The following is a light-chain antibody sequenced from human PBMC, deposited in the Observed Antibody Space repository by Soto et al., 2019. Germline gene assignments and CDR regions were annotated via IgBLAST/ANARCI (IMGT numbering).Light chain of an antibody. CDR3: QQYSNWPQT. J-gene: IGKJ1*01. CDR2: TAD. V-gene: IGKV3-15*01. CDR1: QSVNRF. Sequence: EIVMTQSPATLSVSPGERATLSCRASQSVNRFLAWYQQKPGQAPRLLIYTADTRATGIPARFRGSGSGTEFTLTISSLQSEDFAVYYCQQYSNWPQTFGQGTKVDIK.